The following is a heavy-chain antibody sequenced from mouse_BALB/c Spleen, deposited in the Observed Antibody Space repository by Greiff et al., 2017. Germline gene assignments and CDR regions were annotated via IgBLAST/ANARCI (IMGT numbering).Heavy chain of an antibody. J-gene: IGHJ4*01. CDR1: GFTFSSYT. D-gene: IGHD2-1*01. CDR2: ISSGGSYT. Sequence: DVQLQESGGGLVKPGGSLKLSCAASGFTFSSYTMSWVRQTPEKRLEWVATISSGGSYTYYPDSVKGRFTISRDNAKNTLYLQMSSLKSEDTAMYYCTRDGGNPYAMDYWGQGTSVTVSS. CDR3: TRDGGNPYAMDY. V-gene: IGHV5-6-4*01.